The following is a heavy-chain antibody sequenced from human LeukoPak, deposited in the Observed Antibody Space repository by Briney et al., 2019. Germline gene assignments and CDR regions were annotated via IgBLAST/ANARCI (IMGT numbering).Heavy chain of an antibody. D-gene: IGHD2-15*01. CDR1: GFTFSNYA. CDR2: ISGSGGST. J-gene: IGHJ4*02. Sequence: PGGSLRLSCAASGFTFSNYAMSWVRQAPGKGLEWVSAISGSGGSTYYADSVKGRFTISRDNSKNTLYLQMNSLRVEDTAVYYCARGGAAVVAATFDYWGQGTLVTVSS. CDR3: ARGGAAVVAATFDY. V-gene: IGHV3-23*01.